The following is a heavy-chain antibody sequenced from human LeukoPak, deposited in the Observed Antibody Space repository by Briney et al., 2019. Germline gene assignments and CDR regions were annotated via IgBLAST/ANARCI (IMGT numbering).Heavy chain of an antibody. CDR2: ISSDGSKT. J-gene: IGHJ4*02. D-gene: IGHD3-10*01. CDR3: ARDSSYWYDSGSSGPHYFDY. Sequence: GRSPRLSCAASGFIFSNYAMHWVRQAPGKGLEWVALISSDGSKTYHADSVKGRFSISRDNSKNTLYLQLNSLRAEDTSVYYCARDSSYWYDSGSSGPHYFDYWGQGTLVTVSS. CDR1: GFIFSNYA. V-gene: IGHV3-30*01.